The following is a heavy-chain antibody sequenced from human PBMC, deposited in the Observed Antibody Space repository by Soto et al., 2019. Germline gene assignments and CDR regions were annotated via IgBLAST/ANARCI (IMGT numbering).Heavy chain of an antibody. CDR1: GGSISDYY. Sequence: ETLSLTCTVSGGSISDYYWSWIRQPPGKGLEWVGYIYYTGTTTYNPSLKSRLTLSVDTSKNQFSLKLRSVSAADTAVYYCARLGRWLQALDSWGQGTLVTVS. V-gene: IGHV4-59*08. CDR2: IYYTGTT. J-gene: IGHJ4*02. CDR3: ARLGRWLQALDS. D-gene: IGHD5-12*01.